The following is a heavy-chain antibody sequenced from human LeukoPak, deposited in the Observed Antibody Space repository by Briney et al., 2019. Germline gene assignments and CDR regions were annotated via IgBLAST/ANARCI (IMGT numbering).Heavy chain of an antibody. CDR3: ARRGDYDFWSGYDY. Sequence: ASVKVSCKVSGYTLTELSMHWVRQAPGKGLEWMGGFDPEDGETIYAQKFQGRVTMTEDTSTDTAYMELSSLRSEDTAVYYCARRGDYDFWSGYDYWGQGTLVTVSS. D-gene: IGHD3-3*01. CDR1: GYTLTELS. V-gene: IGHV1-24*01. J-gene: IGHJ4*02. CDR2: FDPEDGET.